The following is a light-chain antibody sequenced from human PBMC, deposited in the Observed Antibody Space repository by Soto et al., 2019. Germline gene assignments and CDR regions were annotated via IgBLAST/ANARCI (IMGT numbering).Light chain of an antibody. V-gene: IGKV1-5*01. J-gene: IGKJ1*01. Sequence: DIQMTHSPSTLSGSVGDIVTITFLASQTISSWLAWYHQKPEKAPKVLIWDASRLQRGAPSRFSGSGSRTGFTLTISSLQPDDFATYYCQQYNGYSTLTFGQGTKVDIK. CDR3: QQYNGYSTLT. CDR1: QTISSW. CDR2: DAS.